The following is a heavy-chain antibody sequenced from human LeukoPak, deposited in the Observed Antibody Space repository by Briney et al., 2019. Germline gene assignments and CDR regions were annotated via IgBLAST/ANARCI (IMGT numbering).Heavy chain of an antibody. J-gene: IGHJ4*02. CDR3: AKDQIWFGEEPYFDY. D-gene: IGHD3-10*01. V-gene: IGHV3-30*02. Sequence: PGGSLRLSCAASGFTFSSYGTHWVRQAPGKGLEWVAFIRYDGSNKYYADSVKGRFTISRDNSKNTLYLQMNSLRAEDTAVYYCAKDQIWFGEEPYFDYWGQGTLVTVSS. CDR1: GFTFSSYG. CDR2: IRYDGSNK.